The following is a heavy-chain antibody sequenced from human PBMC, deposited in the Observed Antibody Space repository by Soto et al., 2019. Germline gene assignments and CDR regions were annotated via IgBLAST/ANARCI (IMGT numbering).Heavy chain of an antibody. CDR3: ARDTMVLRHFYGMDV. Sequence: GGSLRLSCAASGFTFSSYAMHWVRQAPGKGLEWVAVISYDGSNKYYADSVKGRFTISRDNSKNTLYLQMNSLRAEDTAVYYCARDTMVLRHFYGMDVWGQGTTVTVSS. V-gene: IGHV3-30-3*01. D-gene: IGHD3-10*01. CDR2: ISYDGSNK. CDR1: GFTFSSYA. J-gene: IGHJ6*02.